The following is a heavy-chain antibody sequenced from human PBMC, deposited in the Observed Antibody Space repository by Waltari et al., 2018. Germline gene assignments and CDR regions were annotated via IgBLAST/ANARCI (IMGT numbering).Heavy chain of an antibody. CDR2: IYPGDSDT. CDR1: GYSFTSYW. Sequence: EVQLVQSGAEVKKPGESLKISCKGSGYSFTSYWIGWVRQMPGKGLDWMGIIYPGDSDTRYSPSFQGQVTISADKSISTAYLQWSSLKASDTAMYYCARGNGDYDFWSGSERGYYFDYWGQGTLVTVSS. D-gene: IGHD3-3*01. CDR3: ARGNGDYDFWSGSERGYYFDY. J-gene: IGHJ4*02. V-gene: IGHV5-51*01.